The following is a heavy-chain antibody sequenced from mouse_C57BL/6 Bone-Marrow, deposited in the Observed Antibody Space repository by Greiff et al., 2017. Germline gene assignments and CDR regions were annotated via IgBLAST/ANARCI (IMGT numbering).Heavy chain of an antibody. J-gene: IGHJ1*03. CDR3: ARHTSYYDSSPCWYFDV. CDR2: ISNGGGST. V-gene: IGHV5-12*01. Sequence: EVLLVESGGGLVQPGGSLKLSCAASGFTFSDYYMYWVRQPPEKRLEWVAYISNGGGSTYYPDTVKGRFTISRDNAKNTLYLQMIRLKSEDTAMYYCARHTSYYDSSPCWYFDVWGTGTTVTVSS. CDR1: GFTFSDYY. D-gene: IGHD1-1*01.